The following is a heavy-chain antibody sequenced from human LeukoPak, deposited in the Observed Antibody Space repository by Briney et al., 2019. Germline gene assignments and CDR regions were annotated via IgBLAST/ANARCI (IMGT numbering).Heavy chain of an antibody. V-gene: IGHV4-59*01. CDR3: ARRAVVVAATPWFDP. CDR2: FHYSGRT. CDR1: GGSIKDNS. Sequence: SETLSLTCTVSGGSIKDNSWSWIRQPPGKGLEWIGSFHYSGRTNYNPSLKSRVAISVDTSKTQFSLKLSSVTAADTAVYYCARRAVVVAATPWFDPWGQGTLVTVSS. J-gene: IGHJ5*02. D-gene: IGHD2-15*01.